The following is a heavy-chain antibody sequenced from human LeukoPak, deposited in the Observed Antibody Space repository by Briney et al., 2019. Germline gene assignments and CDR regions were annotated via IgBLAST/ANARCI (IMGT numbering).Heavy chain of an antibody. V-gene: IGHV4-34*01. D-gene: IGHD2-2*01. CDR2: INHSGST. J-gene: IGHJ5*02. CDR1: GGSFSGYY. Sequence: SETLSLTCAVYGGSFSGYYWSWIRQPPGKGLEWIGEINHSGSTNYNPSLKCRVTISVDTSKNQFSLKLSSVTAADTAVYYCARGYCSSPSCYLAKFDPWGKGTLVTVSS. CDR3: ARGYCSSPSCYLAKFDP.